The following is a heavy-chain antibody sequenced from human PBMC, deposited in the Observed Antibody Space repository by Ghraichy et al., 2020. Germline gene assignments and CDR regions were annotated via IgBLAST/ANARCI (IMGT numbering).Heavy chain of an antibody. V-gene: IGHV1-18*04. J-gene: IGHJ6*03. CDR1: GYTFTSYG. CDR2: ISAYNGNT. D-gene: IGHD2-15*01. CDR3: ARDAKTAATPPFLLYYYYYMDV. Sequence: ASVKVSCKASGYTFTSYGISWVRQAPGQGLEWMGWISAYNGNTNYAQKLQGRVTMTTDTSTSTAYMELRSLRSDDTAVYYCARDAKTAATPPFLLYYYYYMDVWGKGTTVTVSS.